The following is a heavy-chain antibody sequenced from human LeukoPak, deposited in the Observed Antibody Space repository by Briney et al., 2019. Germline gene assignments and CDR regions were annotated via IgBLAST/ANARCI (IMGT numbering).Heavy chain of an antibody. CDR1: GYSFSSYD. D-gene: IGHD3-9*01. CDR3: ARLTRYLHGMDV. J-gene: IGHJ6*02. Sequence: ASVKVSCKASGYSFSSYDINWVRQAPGQGLEWMGWMNPNSCNTGYAQKVQGRVTMPRSTSIRTAYMEVKNLTSEDTALYYCARLTRYLHGMDVWGQGSPVIVSS. V-gene: IGHV1-8*01. CDR2: MNPNSCNT.